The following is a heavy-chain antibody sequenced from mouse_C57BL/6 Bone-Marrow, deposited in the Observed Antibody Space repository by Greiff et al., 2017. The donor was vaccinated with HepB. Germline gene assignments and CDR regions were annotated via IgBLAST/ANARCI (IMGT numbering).Heavy chain of an antibody. J-gene: IGHJ4*01. CDR1: GYTFTSYG. V-gene: IGHV1-81*01. D-gene: IGHD1-1*01. CDR2: IYPRSGNT. CDR3: ARAVTTVVARYAMDY. Sequence: VQLQQSGAELARPGASVKLSCKASGYTFTSYGISWVKQRTGQGLEWIGEIYPRSGNTYYNEKFKGKATLTADKSSSKAYIELRTLTSEDSAVYFCARAVTTVVARYAMDYWGQGTAVTVSS.